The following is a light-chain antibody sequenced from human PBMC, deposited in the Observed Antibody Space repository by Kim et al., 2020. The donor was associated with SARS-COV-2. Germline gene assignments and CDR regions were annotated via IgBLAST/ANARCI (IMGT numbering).Light chain of an antibody. J-gene: IGKJ4*01. Sequence: DIQMTQSPSSVSASVGDRVTITCRASQDISSWLGWYQQKPGKAPKVLIYEASNLQSGVPSRFSGSGSGTDFTLTINSLQPEDFATYYCQQTHSFPLTLGGGTKVDIK. CDR2: EAS. CDR1: QDISSW. CDR3: QQTHSFPLT. V-gene: IGKV1D-12*01.